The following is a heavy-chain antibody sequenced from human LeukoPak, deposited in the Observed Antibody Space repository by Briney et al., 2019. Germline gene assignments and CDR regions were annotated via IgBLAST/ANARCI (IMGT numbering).Heavy chain of an antibody. Sequence: ASVKVSCKASGYTFTSYYMHWVRQATGQGLEWMGWMNPNSGNTGYAQKFQGRVTITRNTSISTAYMELSSLRSEDTAVYYCARGYSYGYGADYWGQGTLVTVSS. CDR1: GYTFTSYY. CDR2: MNPNSGNT. V-gene: IGHV1-8*03. J-gene: IGHJ4*02. CDR3: ARGYSYGYGADY. D-gene: IGHD5-18*01.